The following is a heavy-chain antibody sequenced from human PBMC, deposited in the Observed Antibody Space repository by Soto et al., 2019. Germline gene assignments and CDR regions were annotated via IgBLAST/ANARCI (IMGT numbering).Heavy chain of an antibody. CDR2: IKQDGSEK. J-gene: IGHJ5*02. D-gene: IGHD3-3*01. V-gene: IGHV3-7*01. Sequence: PGGSLRLSCAASGFTFSSYWMSWVRQAPGKGLEWVANIKQDGSEKYYVDSVKGRFTISRDNAKNSLYLQMNSLRAEDTAVYYCAREGASRDFWSGYSYTSTGSNWFDPWGQGTLVTVSS. CDR3: AREGASRDFWSGYSYTSTGSNWFDP. CDR1: GFTFSSYW.